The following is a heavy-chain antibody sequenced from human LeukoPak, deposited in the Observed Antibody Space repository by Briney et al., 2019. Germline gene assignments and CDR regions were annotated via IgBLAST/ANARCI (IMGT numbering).Heavy chain of an antibody. V-gene: IGHV3-21*01. CDR2: ISGSSSDI. Sequence: GGSLRLSCAASGFTFSSYWMSWVRQAPGKGLEWVSSISGSSSDIYYADSLKGRFTISRDNAKNSLYLQMNSLRADDTAVYYCARGDVWLLWGQGTLVTVSS. J-gene: IGHJ4*02. CDR1: GFTFSSYW. CDR3: ARGDVWLL. D-gene: IGHD2-21*02.